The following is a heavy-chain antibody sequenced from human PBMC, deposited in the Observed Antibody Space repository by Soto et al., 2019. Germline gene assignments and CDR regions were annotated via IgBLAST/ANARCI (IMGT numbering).Heavy chain of an antibody. CDR3: ASRQLPFGMDV. CDR1: GFTFSDYY. Sequence: LRLSCAASGFTFSDYYMSWIRQAPGKGLEWVSYISSSSSYTDYADSVKGRFTISRDNAKNSLYLQMNSLRAEDTAVYYCASRQLPFGMDVWGQGTTVTVSS. V-gene: IGHV3-11*06. J-gene: IGHJ6*02. D-gene: IGHD2-2*01. CDR2: ISSSSSYT.